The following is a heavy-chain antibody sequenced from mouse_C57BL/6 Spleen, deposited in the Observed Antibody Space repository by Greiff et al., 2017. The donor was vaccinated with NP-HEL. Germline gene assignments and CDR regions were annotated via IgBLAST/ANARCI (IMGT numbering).Heavy chain of an antibody. D-gene: IGHD1-1*01. V-gene: IGHV1-80*01. Sequence: VQLQQSGAELVKPGASVKISCKASGYAFSSYWMNWVKQRPGKGLEWIGQIYPGDGDTNYNGKFKGKATLTADKSSSTAYMQLSSLTSEDSAVYFCAREDYYGSSTGYFDYWGKGTTLTVSS. J-gene: IGHJ2*01. CDR1: GYAFSSYW. CDR2: IYPGDGDT. CDR3: AREDYYGSSTGYFDY.